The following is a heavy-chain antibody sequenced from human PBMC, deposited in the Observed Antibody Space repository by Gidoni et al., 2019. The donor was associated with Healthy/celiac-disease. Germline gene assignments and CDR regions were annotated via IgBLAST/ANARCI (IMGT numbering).Heavy chain of an antibody. D-gene: IGHD3-3*01. Sequence: EVQLLESGGGLVQPGGSLRLSCAASGFTFSSYAMSWVRQAPGKGLEWVSAISGSGGSTYYADSVKGRFTISRDNSKNTLYLQMNSLRAEDTAVYYCAKLVDDFWSGYKYYFDYWGQGTLVTVSS. CDR2: ISGSGGST. V-gene: IGHV3-23*01. CDR3: AKLVDDFWSGYKYYFDY. CDR1: GFTFSSYA. J-gene: IGHJ4*02.